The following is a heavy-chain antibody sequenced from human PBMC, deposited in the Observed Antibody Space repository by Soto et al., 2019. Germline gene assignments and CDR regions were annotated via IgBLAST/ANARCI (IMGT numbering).Heavy chain of an antibody. CDR3: AKKGGYGSERGSFAP. V-gene: IGHV3-23*01. CDR1: GFTFSRYA. J-gene: IGHJ5*02. D-gene: IGHD3-10*01. CDR2: ISGSGGST. Sequence: GSLRLSCAASGFTFSRYAMSWVRQAPGKGLEWVSGISGSGGSTYYADSVKGRFTISRDNSKNTLYLQMDSLRAEDTAVYYFAKKGGYGSERGSFAPWGQGTLVTVSS.